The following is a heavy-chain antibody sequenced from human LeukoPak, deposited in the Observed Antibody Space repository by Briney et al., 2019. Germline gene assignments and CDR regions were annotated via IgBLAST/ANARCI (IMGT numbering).Heavy chain of an antibody. CDR1: GFSFDDYA. CDR2: ISWNSGNI. CDR3: AKASVRFLELGWFDP. D-gene: IGHD3-3*01. Sequence: GRSLRLSCAASGFSFDDYAMHWVRQAHGKGLEWVSGISWNSGNIGYADSVKGRFTISRDNAKNSLYLQMNSLRAEDTALYYCAKASVRFLELGWFDPWGQGTLVTVSS. J-gene: IGHJ5*02. V-gene: IGHV3-9*01.